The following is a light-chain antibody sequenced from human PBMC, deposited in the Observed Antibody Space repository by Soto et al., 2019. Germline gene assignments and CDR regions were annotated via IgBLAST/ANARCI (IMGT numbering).Light chain of an antibody. J-gene: IGLJ1*01. CDR3: HSYAGSRTHYV. Sequence: QSALTQPASVSASPGQSITISCTGTSSDVGSYNLVSWYQQHPGKAPKLIIYEVSKRPSGVSGRFSGSKPGNTASLTISGLQAEDEADYYCHSYAGSRTHYVFGTGTKVTVL. V-gene: IGLV2-23*02. CDR2: EVS. CDR1: SSDVGSYNL.